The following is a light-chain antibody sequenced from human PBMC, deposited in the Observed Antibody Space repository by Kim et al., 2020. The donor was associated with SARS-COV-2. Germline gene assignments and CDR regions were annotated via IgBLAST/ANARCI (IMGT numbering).Light chain of an antibody. CDR1: KLGDKY. CDR3: QAWDVSTGV. CDR2: QDS. V-gene: IGLV3-1*01. Sequence: SYELTQPPSVSVSPGQTASITCAGDKLGDKYVGWYQQKPGQSPVLVIYQDSKRPSGIPVRFSGSNSGNTATLTISGTQAMDEADYYCQAWDVSTGVFGGG. J-gene: IGLJ2*01.